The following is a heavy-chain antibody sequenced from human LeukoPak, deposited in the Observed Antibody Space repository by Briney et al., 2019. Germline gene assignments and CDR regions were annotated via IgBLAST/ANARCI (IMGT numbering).Heavy chain of an antibody. CDR1: GIPFSDYY. Sequence: PGGSLRLSCVVSGIPFSDYYMNWIRQTPGKGLEWISYISASSSYTDYADSVKGRFTISRDNAQNALFLQMNRLRVEDTAVYYCAAGTAADYWGQGTLVTVSS. V-gene: IGHV3-11*03. CDR3: AAGTAADY. D-gene: IGHD6-13*01. J-gene: IGHJ4*02. CDR2: ISASSSYT.